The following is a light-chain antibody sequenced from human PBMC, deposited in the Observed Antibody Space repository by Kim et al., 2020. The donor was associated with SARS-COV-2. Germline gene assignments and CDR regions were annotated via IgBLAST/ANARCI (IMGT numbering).Light chain of an antibody. CDR2: AAS. Sequence: DIQMTQSPSSLSASVGHRVTITCRASQDISNYLAWYQQKPGKVPKVLIYAASTLQSGAPSRFSGSGSATHFTLTISSLQPEDVATYYCQKYNSAPLTFGGGTKVDIK. J-gene: IGKJ4*01. CDR1: QDISNY. CDR3: QKYNSAPLT. V-gene: IGKV1-27*01.